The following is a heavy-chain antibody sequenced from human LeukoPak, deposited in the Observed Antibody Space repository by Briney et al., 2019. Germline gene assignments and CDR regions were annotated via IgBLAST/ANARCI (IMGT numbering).Heavy chain of an antibody. CDR2: IRSKGTGGTT. CDR3: TRRGAGTGYYYYYMDV. Sequence: PGGSLRLSCSASGFTFGDYALSWFRQAPGKGLEWIGFIRSKGTGGTTEYAASVEGRFTISRDDSKSSAYLQMNSLKTEDTAVYYCTRRGAGTGYYYYYMDVWGKGTTFTVSS. V-gene: IGHV3-49*03. CDR1: GFTFGDYA. D-gene: IGHD1-1*01. J-gene: IGHJ6*03.